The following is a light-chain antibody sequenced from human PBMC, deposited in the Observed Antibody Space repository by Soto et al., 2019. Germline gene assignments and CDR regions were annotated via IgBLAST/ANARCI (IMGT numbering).Light chain of an antibody. Sequence: DIPMTQSPSTLSASVGDRVTITCRASQNIGTWLAWYQQIPGQSPKLLIYHASSLESGVSSRFSGSGSGAEFTLTVSSLQPADFATYFCQQYSRYPWTFGQGTKVDFK. V-gene: IGKV1-5*01. CDR2: HAS. CDR1: QNIGTW. J-gene: IGKJ1*01. CDR3: QQYSRYPWT.